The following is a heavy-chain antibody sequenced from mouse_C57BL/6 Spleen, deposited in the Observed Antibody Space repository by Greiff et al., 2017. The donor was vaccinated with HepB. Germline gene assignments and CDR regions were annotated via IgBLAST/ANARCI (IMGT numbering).Heavy chain of an antibody. D-gene: IGHD1-1*01. CDR2: IYPGDGDT. J-gene: IGHJ1*03. CDR1: GYSFSSSW. V-gene: IGHV1-82*01. CDR3: ARSDYYDWYFDV. Sequence: VQLQQSGPELVKPGASVKISCKASGYSFSSSWMNWVKQRPGKGLEWIGRIYPGDGDTNYNGKFKGKATLTADKSSSTAYMQLSSLTSEDSAVYVCARSDYYDWYFDVWGTGTTVTVSS.